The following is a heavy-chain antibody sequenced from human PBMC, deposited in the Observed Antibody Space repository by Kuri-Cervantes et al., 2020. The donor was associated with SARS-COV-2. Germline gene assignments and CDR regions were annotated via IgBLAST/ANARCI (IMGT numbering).Heavy chain of an antibody. D-gene: IGHD3-3*01. CDR2: IYYSGST. Sequence: SETLSLTCTVSGGSISSSSYYWGWIRQPPGKGLEWIGSIYYSGSTYYNPSIKSRVTISVDTSKNQFSLKLSSVTAADTAVYYCASCITIFGVVICGYFDYWGQGTLVTVSS. CDR3: ASCITIFGVVICGYFDY. CDR1: GGSISSSSYY. J-gene: IGHJ4*02. V-gene: IGHV4-39*01.